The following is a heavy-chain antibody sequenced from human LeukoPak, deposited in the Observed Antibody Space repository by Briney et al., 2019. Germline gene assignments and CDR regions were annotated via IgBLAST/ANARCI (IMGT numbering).Heavy chain of an antibody. Sequence: SETLSLTCTVSGGSISSSSYYWGWIRQPPGKGLEWIGSIYYSGSTYYNPSLKSRVTVSIDTSNSQLSLSLTSVTAADTAVYYCARTLRLGELWDWGQGSLVTVSS. CDR1: GGSISSSSYY. V-gene: IGHV4-39*01. D-gene: IGHD3-16*01. CDR2: IYYSGST. J-gene: IGHJ4*02. CDR3: ARTLRLGELWD.